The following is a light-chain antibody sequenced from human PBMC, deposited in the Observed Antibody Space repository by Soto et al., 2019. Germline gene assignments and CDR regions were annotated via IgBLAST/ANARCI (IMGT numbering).Light chain of an antibody. CDR3: QQRSNWPLT. J-gene: IGKJ4*01. V-gene: IGKV3-15*01. Sequence: EIVMTQSPATLSVSPGERATLSCRASQSVSSNLAWYQQKPGQAPRLLIYGASTRATGIPARFSGSGSGTEFTLTISSLLSEDFAVYYCQQRSNWPLTFGGGTKVEIK. CDR2: GAS. CDR1: QSVSSN.